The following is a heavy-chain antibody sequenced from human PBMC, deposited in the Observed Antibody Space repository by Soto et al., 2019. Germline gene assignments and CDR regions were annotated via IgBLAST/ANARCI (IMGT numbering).Heavy chain of an antibody. V-gene: IGHV3-30*18. CDR1: GFTFSSYG. J-gene: IGHJ3*02. D-gene: IGHD7-27*01. CDR2: ISYDGSNK. Sequence: GGSLRLSCAASGFTFSSYGMHWVRQAPGKGLEWVAVISYDGSNKYYADSVKGRFTISRDNSKNTLYLQMNSLRAEDTAVYYCAKDRFPNWGWGAFDIWGQGTMVTVSS. CDR3: AKDRFPNWGWGAFDI.